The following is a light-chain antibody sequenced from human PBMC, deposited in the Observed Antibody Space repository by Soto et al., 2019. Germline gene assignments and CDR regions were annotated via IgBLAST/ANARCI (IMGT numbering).Light chain of an antibody. CDR2: EVS. V-gene: IGLV2-14*01. CDR1: SSDVGAYNF. CDR3: SSYTISNTWV. Sequence: QSVLTQPASVSGSPGQSITISCTGTSSDVGAYNFVSWYQQHPGKVPKLMIYEVSNRPSGVSHRFSGSKSDNTASLTISGLQPEDEADYYCSSYTISNTWVFGGGTKLTVL. J-gene: IGLJ3*02.